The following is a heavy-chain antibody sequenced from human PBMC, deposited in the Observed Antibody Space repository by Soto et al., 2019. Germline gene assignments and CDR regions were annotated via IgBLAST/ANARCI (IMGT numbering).Heavy chain of an antibody. CDR1: GFAFSSYT. Sequence: EVQLVESGGGLVKPGGSLRLSCAASGFAFSSYTMNWVRQAPGKGLEWVPSISSGSSYIYYADSVKGRFTISRDNAKSSLYLQMNSLRAEDTAVYYCARAYCGGGNCYSSDYWGQGTLVTVSS. V-gene: IGHV3-21*02. D-gene: IGHD2-15*01. CDR3: ARAYCGGGNCYSSDY. J-gene: IGHJ4*02. CDR2: ISSGSSYI.